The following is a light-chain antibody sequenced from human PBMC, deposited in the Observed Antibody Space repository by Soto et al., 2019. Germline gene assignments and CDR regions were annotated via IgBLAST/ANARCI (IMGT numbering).Light chain of an antibody. V-gene: IGLV2-14*01. CDR2: DVS. CDR3: SSYTSNSPFV. J-gene: IGLJ1*01. Sequence: QSALTQPGSVSGSPGQSITISCTGTSSDVGGYNYVSWYQQLPGKAPKLMIFDVSNRPSGVSRRFSGSKSGNTASLTISGLQAEDEDDYYCSSYTSNSPFVFGTGTKLTVL. CDR1: SSDVGGYNY.